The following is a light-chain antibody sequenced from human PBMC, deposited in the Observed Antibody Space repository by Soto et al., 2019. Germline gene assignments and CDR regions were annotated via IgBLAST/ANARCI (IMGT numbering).Light chain of an antibody. CDR1: SSDVGGYNY. CDR2: DVS. J-gene: IGLJ1*01. CDR3: SSYTSSSFYV. Sequence: QSALTQPASVSGSPGQSIPISCTGTSSDVGGYNYVSWYQQHPGKAPKLMIYDVSNRPSGVSNRFSGSKSGNTASLTISGLQAEGEADYYCSSYTSSSFYVFGTGTKVTVL. V-gene: IGLV2-14*01.